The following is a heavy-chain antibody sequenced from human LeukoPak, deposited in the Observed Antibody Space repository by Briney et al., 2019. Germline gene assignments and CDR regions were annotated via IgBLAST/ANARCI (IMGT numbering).Heavy chain of an antibody. CDR2: IYSGGNT. J-gene: IGHJ1*01. CDR3: ARGSEYFQH. Sequence: TGGSLRLSCADSGFTVSSNSMSWVRQAPGKGLEWVSIIYSGGNTFHADSVKARFSISRDESRDTVYLQMNSLRAEDTAMYYCARGSEYFQHWGQGTLVTVSS. V-gene: IGHV3-66*01. CDR1: GFTVSSNS.